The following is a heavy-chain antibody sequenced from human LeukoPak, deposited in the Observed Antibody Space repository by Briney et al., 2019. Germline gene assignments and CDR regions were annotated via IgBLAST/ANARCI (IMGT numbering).Heavy chain of an antibody. CDR2: ISAYNGNT. Sequence: ASVKVSCKASGYSFTTYGINWVRQAPGQELEWMGWISAYNGNTNYAQNLQGRVTMTTDTSTSTAFMELRSLTTDDTAVYYCARDRDYDLIFGYWGQGTLVTVSS. V-gene: IGHV1-18*01. CDR1: GYSFTTYG. D-gene: IGHD5-12*01. J-gene: IGHJ4*02. CDR3: ARDRDYDLIFGY.